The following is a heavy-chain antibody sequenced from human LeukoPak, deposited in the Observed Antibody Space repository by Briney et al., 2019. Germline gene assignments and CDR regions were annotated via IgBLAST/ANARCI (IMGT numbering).Heavy chain of an antibody. CDR2: IYYSGST. CDR1: GGSISSYY. V-gene: IGHV4-59*08. Sequence: SETLFLTCTVSGGSISSYYWSWIRQPPGKGLEWIGYIYYSGSTNYNPSLKSRVTISVDTSKNQFSLKLSSVTAADTAVYYCARGIISGGLGDYWGQGTLVTVSS. D-gene: IGHD3-10*01. CDR3: ARGIISGGLGDY. J-gene: IGHJ4*02.